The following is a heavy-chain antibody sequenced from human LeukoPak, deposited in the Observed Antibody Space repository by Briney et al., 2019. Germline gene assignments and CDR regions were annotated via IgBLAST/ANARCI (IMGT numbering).Heavy chain of an antibody. CDR1: GDSVSSNSAA. J-gene: IGHJ4*02. Sequence: QTLSLTRAISGDSVSSNSAAWNWIRQSPSRGLEWLGRTYYRSKWYHDYAVSVKSRITINPDTSKNQFSLQLNSVTPEDTAVYYCARDYWAYSSSSEAYFDYWGQGTLVTVSS. V-gene: IGHV6-1*01. CDR2: TYYRSKWYH. D-gene: IGHD6-6*01. CDR3: ARDYWAYSSSSEAYFDY.